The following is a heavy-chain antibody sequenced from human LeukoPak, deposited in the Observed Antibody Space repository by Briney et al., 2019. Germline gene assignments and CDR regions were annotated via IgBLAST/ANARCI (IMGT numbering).Heavy chain of an antibody. CDR2: INAGNGNT. J-gene: IGHJ4*02. V-gene: IGHV1-3*01. CDR1: GYTFTSYA. CDR3: AREGDSSGYFDY. Sequence: ASVKVSCKASGYTFTSYAMHWVRQAPGQRLEWMGWINAGNGNTKYSQKFQGRVTITRDTSASTAYMELSSLRSEDTAVYYCAREGDSSGYFDYWGQGTLVTVSS. D-gene: IGHD3-22*01.